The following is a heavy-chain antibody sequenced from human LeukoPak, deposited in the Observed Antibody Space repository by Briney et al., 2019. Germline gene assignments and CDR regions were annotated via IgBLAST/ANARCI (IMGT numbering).Heavy chain of an antibody. J-gene: IGHJ4*02. V-gene: IGHV1-18*01. CDR2: ISPYSRNT. D-gene: IGHD4-11*01. CDR1: GYTFTNYG. CDR3: AREGTTFDY. Sequence: APVKVSCKASGYTFTNYGISWVRQAPGQGLEWMGWISPYSRNTNYARKLQARVTVTTDTSTTTAYMELRSLRSDDTAVYYCAREGTTFDYWGQGALFTVSS.